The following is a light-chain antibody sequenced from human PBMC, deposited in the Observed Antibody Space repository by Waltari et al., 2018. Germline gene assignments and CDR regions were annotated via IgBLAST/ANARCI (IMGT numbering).Light chain of an antibody. CDR1: SGPLPTPPS. CDR3: ALYMGSGIWV. CDR2: KAN. V-gene: IGLV8-61*01. J-gene: IGLJ3*02. Sequence: QTVVPQAPSFSVSPGGTVTPTCPLRSGPLPTPPSPTWYPQTPGQAPRTLVYKANARSSGVPDRFSGSILGNTAALTITGAQADDESDYYCALYMGSGIWVFGGGTRLTVL.